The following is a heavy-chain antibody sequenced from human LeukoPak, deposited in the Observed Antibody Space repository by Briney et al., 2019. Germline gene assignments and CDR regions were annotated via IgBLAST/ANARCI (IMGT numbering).Heavy chain of an antibody. J-gene: IGHJ4*02. V-gene: IGHV4-61*08. CDR1: GGSISSGGYY. CDR2: IYSSGTT. Sequence: PSQTLSLTCTVSGGSISSGGYYWSWIRQPPGKGLEWIGYIYSSGTTAYNPSLKSRVTISVDTPKIQFSLKLSSVTAADTAMYYCARESRASRDFDYWGQGTLVSISS. D-gene: IGHD2-2*01. CDR3: ARESRASRDFDY.